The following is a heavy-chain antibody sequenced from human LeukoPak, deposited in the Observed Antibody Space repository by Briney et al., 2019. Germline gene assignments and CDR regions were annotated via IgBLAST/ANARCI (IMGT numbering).Heavy chain of an antibody. D-gene: IGHD3-22*01. CDR2: ISGGGGAI. CDR3: ARAHYFASSAYYDC. CDR1: GFTVSSYE. V-gene: IGHV3-48*03. Sequence: GGSLRLSCAGSGFTVSSYEMSWGRQAPGKGLEWISYISGGGGAIYYAESVKGGCAISRDNVKNSLYLKMNSLRVDDTAVYYCARAHYFASSAYYDCWGQGTLVTVSS. J-gene: IGHJ4*02.